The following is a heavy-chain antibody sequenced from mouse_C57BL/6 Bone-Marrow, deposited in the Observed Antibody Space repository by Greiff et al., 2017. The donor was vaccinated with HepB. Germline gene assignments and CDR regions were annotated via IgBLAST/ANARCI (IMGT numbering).Heavy chain of an antibody. Sequence: VQLQQPGAELVKPGASVKMSCKASGYTFTSYWITWVKQRPGQGLEWIGDIYPGSGSTNYNEKFKSKATRTVDTSSSTAYMQLSSLTSEDSAVYYCARAGYSNYEGQAMDYWGQGTSVTVSS. V-gene: IGHV1-55*01. CDR2: IYPGSGST. D-gene: IGHD2-5*01. CDR3: ARAGYSNYEGQAMDY. J-gene: IGHJ4*01. CDR1: GYTFTSYW.